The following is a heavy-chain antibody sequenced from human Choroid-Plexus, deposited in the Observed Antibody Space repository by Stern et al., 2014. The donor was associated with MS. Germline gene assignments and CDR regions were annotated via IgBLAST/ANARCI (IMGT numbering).Heavy chain of an antibody. Sequence: VHLVASGGGVVQPGRTLRLSCVASGFTFGSCAMHWVRQAPGKGLESMAGVSYDGSNKYYADSVKGRFTISRDNSQNTLYMQMSSLRPEDTVVYYCAKDRQYLTYFFDHWGQGSLVTVSS. CDR3: AKDRQYLTYFFDH. J-gene: IGHJ5*02. V-gene: IGHV3-30*18. D-gene: IGHD2/OR15-2a*01. CDR1: GFTFGSCA. CDR2: VSYDGSNK.